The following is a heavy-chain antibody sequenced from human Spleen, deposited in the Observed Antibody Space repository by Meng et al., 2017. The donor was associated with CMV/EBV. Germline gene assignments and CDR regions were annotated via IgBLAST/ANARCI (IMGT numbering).Heavy chain of an antibody. CDR1: GSFCPTYG. D-gene: IGHD5-24*01. CDR3: ARSVEMATIYDY. J-gene: IGHJ4*02. Sequence: CTASGSFCPTYGIPWLRQAPGQRLECMGWISGYNGDTDYAQKLQGRFTMTRDTSTSTAYMELRSLRSDDTAVYYCARSVEMATIYDYWGQGTLVTVSS. CDR2: ISGYNGDT. V-gene: IGHV1-18*01.